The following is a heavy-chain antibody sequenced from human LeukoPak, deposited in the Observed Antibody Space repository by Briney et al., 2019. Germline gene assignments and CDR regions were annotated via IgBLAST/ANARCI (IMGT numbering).Heavy chain of an antibody. D-gene: IGHD5-18*01. V-gene: IGHV3-74*01. CDR3: ARGGGYSYGYPDY. CDR1: GFTFNSYS. CDR2: INSDGSST. Sequence: GGSLRLSCAASGFTFNSYSMNWVRQAPGKGLVWVSRINSDGSSTSYADSVKGRFTISRDNAKNTLYLQMNSLRAEDTAVYYCARGGGYSYGYPDYWGQGTLVTVSS. J-gene: IGHJ4*02.